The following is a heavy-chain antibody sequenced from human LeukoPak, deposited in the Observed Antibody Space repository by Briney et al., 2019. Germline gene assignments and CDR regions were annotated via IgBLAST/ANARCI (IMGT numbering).Heavy chain of an antibody. Sequence: GGSLRLSCAASGLSFSSHGMHWVRQAPGKGLEWVAVIWYDGSNKYYTDSVKGRFTISRDNSKNTLYLQMNSLRAEDTAVYYCARDFYGSGSHRYFDLWGRGTLVTVSS. V-gene: IGHV3-33*01. CDR3: ARDFYGSGSHRYFDL. D-gene: IGHD3-10*01. CDR1: GLSFSSHG. CDR2: IWYDGSNK. J-gene: IGHJ2*01.